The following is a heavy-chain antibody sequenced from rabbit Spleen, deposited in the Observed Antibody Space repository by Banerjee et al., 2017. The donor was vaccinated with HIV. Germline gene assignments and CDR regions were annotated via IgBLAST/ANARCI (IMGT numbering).Heavy chain of an antibody. CDR1: GFSFSSYY. CDR2: IDPVFGIT. J-gene: IGHJ6*01. CDR3: ARDTGSSFSSYGMDL. V-gene: IGHV1S7*01. D-gene: IGHD8-1*01. Sequence: QLEESGGGLVQPEGSLTLACTASGFSFSSYYMNWVRQAPGKGLEWIGYIDPVFGITYYANWVNGRFSISRENAQNTVFLQMTSLTAADTATYFCARDTGSSFSSYGMDLWGQGTLVTVS.